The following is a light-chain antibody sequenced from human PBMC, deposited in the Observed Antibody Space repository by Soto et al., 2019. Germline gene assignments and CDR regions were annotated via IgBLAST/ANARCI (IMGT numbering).Light chain of an antibody. V-gene: IGKV3D-15*01. CDR2: GAS. Sequence: EIVMTQSPATLSVSPGERATLSCRASQSVSSNLAWYQQKPGQAPRLLIYGASTRATGIPARFSGSGSGTEFTLTISSLQSKDVAVYYCEQYENCPAHTFGGGNKVEIK. J-gene: IGKJ4*01. CDR3: EQYENCPAHT. CDR1: QSVSSN.